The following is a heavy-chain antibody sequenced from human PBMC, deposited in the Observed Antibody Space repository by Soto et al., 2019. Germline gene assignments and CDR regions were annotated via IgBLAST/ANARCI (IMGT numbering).Heavy chain of an antibody. CDR2: ISAYSGNT. J-gene: IGHJ4*01. CDR3: ARVVKAGDYGDYGRYYFDY. Sequence: QVQRVQSGAEVKKPGASVKVSCKASGYTFTPYGITWVRRAPGQGLEWMGWISAYSGNTNYAQKLQGRLTVTTDTSTNTAYMDLRSLRSDDTAVYYCARVVKAGDYGDYGRYYFDYWGHGTLVTVSS. V-gene: IGHV1-18*04. CDR1: GYTFTPYG. D-gene: IGHD4-17*01.